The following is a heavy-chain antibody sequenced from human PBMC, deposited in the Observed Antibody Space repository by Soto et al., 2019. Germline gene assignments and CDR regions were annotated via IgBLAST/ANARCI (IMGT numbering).Heavy chain of an antibody. J-gene: IGHJ4*02. Sequence: SETLSLTCTVSGGSVSSGSYYWSWIRQPPGKGLDWIGYIYYSGSTNYNPSLKSRVTISVDTSKNQFSLKLSSVTAADTAVYYCASAVLGYDSSGYSRWVFDYWGQGTLVTVSS. CDR1: GGSVSSGSYY. D-gene: IGHD3-22*01. CDR2: IYYSGST. V-gene: IGHV4-61*01. CDR3: ASAVLGYDSSGYSRWVFDY.